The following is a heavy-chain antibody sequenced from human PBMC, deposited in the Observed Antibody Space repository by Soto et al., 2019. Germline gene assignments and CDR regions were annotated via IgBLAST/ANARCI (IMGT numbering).Heavy chain of an antibody. CDR1: GYTFSGYD. V-gene: IGHV1-8*01. J-gene: IGHJ6*02. CDR2: VSPDSGST. Sequence: QVQLVQSGAEVKKPGASVRVSCKASGYTFSGYDINWVRQATGQGLEWMGWVSPDSGSTGYAGIFQGRVTMTWDRPTTNPYTELDCLTSEDPDVYYCPRATELRYVEWSVYLGRNYAIDVWGHGTTVTVSS. CDR3: PRATELRYVEWSVYLGRNYAIDV. D-gene: IGHD3-3*01.